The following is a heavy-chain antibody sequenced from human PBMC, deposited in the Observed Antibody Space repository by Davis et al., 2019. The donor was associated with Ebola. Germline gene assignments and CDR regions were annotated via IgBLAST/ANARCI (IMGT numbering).Heavy chain of an antibody. J-gene: IGHJ4*02. V-gene: IGHV3-74*01. CDR1: GFTFSSYW. CDR2: INSDGSST. D-gene: IGHD6-19*01. Sequence: GESLKISCAASGFTFSSYWMHWVRQAPGKGLVWVSRINSDGSSTSYADSVKGRFTISRDNAKNTLYLQMNSLRAEDTAVYYCARDSGSGWYGGDYWGQGTLVTVSS. CDR3: ARDSGSGWYGGDY.